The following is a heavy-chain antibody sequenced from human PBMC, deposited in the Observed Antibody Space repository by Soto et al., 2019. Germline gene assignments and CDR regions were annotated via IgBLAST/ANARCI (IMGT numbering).Heavy chain of an antibody. CDR1: GFTVSSNY. CDR2: IYSGGST. V-gene: IGHV3-66*01. Sequence: PGGSLRLSCAASGFTVSSNYMSWVRQAPGKGLEWVSVIYSGGSTYYADSVKGRFTISRDNSKNTLYLQMNSLRAEDTAVYYCARELGYCISTSCYTWFDPWGQGTLVTVSS. CDR3: ARELGYCISTSCYTWFDP. J-gene: IGHJ5*02. D-gene: IGHD2-2*02.